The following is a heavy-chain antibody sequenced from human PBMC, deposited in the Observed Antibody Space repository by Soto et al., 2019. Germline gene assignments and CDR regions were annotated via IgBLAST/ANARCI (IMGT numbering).Heavy chain of an antibody. Sequence: GSLLVSCSASGFMFSTTDMSWVRQAPGKGLEWLTTIEGSGEITYYADSVKVRFTISRDNSKSTVYLQMDSLRADDTAVYFCVKNSGWFNTWGQGTLVTVYS. CDR1: GFMFSTTD. CDR3: VKNSGWFNT. J-gene: IGHJ5*02. CDR2: IEGSGEIT. D-gene: IGHD3-10*01. V-gene: IGHV3-23*01.